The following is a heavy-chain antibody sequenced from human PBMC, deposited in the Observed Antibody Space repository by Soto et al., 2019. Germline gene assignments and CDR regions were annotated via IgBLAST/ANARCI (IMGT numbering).Heavy chain of an antibody. V-gene: IGHV3-23*01. J-gene: IGHJ6*02. D-gene: IGHD6-6*01. CDR1: GFTFSSYA. CDR2: ISGSGGST. CDR3: AKDQLQLVPDYYYGMDV. Sequence: GGSLRLSCAASGFTFSSYAMSWVRQAPGKGLEWVSAISGSGGSTYYADSVKGRFTISRDNSKNTLYLKMNSLRAEDTAVYYCAKDQLQLVPDYYYGMDVWGQGTTVTVSS.